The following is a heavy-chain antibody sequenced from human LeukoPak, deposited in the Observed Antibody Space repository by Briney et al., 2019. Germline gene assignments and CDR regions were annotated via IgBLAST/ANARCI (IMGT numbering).Heavy chain of an antibody. CDR3: AKRHSSSWYCFDY. Sequence: GGSLRLSCAASGFTFSSYAMSWVRQAPGKGLEWVSAISGSGGSTYYADSVKGRFTISRDNSKNTLHLQMNSLRAEDTAVYYCAKRHSSSWYCFDYWGQGTLVTVSS. CDR2: ISGSGGST. D-gene: IGHD6-13*01. V-gene: IGHV3-23*01. CDR1: GFTFSSYA. J-gene: IGHJ4*02.